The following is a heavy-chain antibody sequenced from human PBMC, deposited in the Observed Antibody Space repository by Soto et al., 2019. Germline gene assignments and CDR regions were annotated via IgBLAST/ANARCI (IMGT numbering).Heavy chain of an antibody. CDR3: ARGIWGLSGIDS. D-gene: IGHD7-27*01. CDR2: MNPNSGNT. J-gene: IGHJ4*02. Sequence: QVQLVQSGAEVKKPGASVKVSCKTSGYTFSVYDIHWVRQATGQGLEWMGWMNPNSGNTGFAQKFQGRVTMTRNTSISTAYMELSSLRTDDTAVYFCARGIWGLSGIDSWGQGTLVTGSS. CDR1: GYTFSVYD. V-gene: IGHV1-8*01.